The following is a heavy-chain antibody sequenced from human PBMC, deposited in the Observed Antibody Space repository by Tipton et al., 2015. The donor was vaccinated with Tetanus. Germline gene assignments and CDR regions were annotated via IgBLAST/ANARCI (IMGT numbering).Heavy chain of an antibody. J-gene: IGHJ3*02. CDR1: GFTVSSNY. V-gene: IGHV3-53*01. Sequence: SLRLSCAASGFTVSSNYMSWVRQAPGKGLEWVSVIYSGGSTYYADSAKGRFTISRDNSKNTLYLQMNSLRAEDTAVYYCARAGYYDSSGYPDAFDIWGQGTMVTVSS. D-gene: IGHD3-22*01. CDR3: ARAGYYDSSGYPDAFDI. CDR2: IYSGGST.